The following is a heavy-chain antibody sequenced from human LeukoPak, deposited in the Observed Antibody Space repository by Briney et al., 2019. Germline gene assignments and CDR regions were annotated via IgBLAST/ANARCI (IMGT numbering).Heavy chain of an antibody. D-gene: IGHD3-10*01. CDR3: ANGVYYGSGSPRD. CDR1: GFSFSTYG. J-gene: IGHJ4*02. Sequence: GGSLRLSCAASGFSFSTYGMHWVRQAPGEGLEWVAVISYDGSNKYYADSVKGRFTISRDNSKNTVYLQMDSLRAEDTAVYYCANGVYYGSGSPRDWGQGSLVTVS. CDR2: ISYDGSNK. V-gene: IGHV3-30*18.